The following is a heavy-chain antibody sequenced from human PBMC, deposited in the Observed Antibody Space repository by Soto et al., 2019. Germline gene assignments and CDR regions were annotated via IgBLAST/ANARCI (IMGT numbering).Heavy chain of an antibody. CDR3: ASKDNYYDSSGYLEFDP. D-gene: IGHD3-22*01. CDR1: GGTFSSYA. Sequence: QVQLVQSGAEVKKPGSSVKVSCKASGGTFSSYAISWVRQAPGQGLEWMGGIIPIFGTANYAQKFQGRVTITADKSTRTAYMELSSLRSEDTAVYYCASKDNYYDSSGYLEFDPWGQGTLVTVSS. CDR2: IIPIFGTA. V-gene: IGHV1-69*06. J-gene: IGHJ5*02.